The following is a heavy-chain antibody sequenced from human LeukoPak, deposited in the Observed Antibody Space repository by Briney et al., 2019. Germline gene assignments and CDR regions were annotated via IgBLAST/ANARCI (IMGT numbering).Heavy chain of an antibody. J-gene: IGHJ6*03. CDR3: ARDFPAQDYYGSGSYPSIPYYYYMDV. CDR1: GGSISSGSYY. CDR2: IYTSGST. Sequence: PSQTLSLTCTVSGGSISSGSYYWSWIRQPAGKGLEWIGRIYTSGSTNYNPSLKSRVTISVDTSKNQFSLKLSSVTAADTAVYYCARDFPAQDYYGSGSYPSIPYYYYMDVWGKGTTVTVSS. V-gene: IGHV4-61*02. D-gene: IGHD3-10*01.